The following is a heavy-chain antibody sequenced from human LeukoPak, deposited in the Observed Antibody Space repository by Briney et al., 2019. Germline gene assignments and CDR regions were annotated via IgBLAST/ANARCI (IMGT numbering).Heavy chain of an antibody. V-gene: IGHV3-30-3*01. CDR2: ISYDGSNK. D-gene: IGHD6-19*01. Sequence: PGGSLRLSCAASGFTFSSYAMHWVRQAPGKGLEWVAVISYDGSNKYYADSVKGRFTISRDNSKNTLYLQMNSLRAEDTAVYYCARGVVQWLAYFDYWGQGTLVTVSS. CDR3: ARGVVQWLAYFDY. J-gene: IGHJ4*02. CDR1: GFTFSSYA.